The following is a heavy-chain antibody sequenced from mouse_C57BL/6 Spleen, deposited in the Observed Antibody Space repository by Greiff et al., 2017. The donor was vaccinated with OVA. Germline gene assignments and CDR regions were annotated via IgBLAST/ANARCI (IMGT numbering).Heavy chain of an antibody. V-gene: IGHV1-52*01. J-gene: IGHJ1*03. D-gene: IGHD1-1*01. CDR2: IDPSDSET. CDR3: ARRAYYGSSYWYFDV. Sequence: VQLQQSGAELVRPGSSVKLSCKASGYTFTSYWMHWVKQRPIQGLEWIGNIDPSDSETHYNQKFKDKATLTVDKSSSTAYMQLSSLTSEDSAVYYCARRAYYGSSYWYFDVWGTGTTVTVSS. CDR1: GYTFTSYW.